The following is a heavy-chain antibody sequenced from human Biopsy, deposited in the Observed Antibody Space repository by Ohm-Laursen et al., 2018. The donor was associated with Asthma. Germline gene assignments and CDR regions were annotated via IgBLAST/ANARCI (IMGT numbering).Heavy chain of an antibody. V-gene: IGHV1-69*06. CDR2: ISPVFGST. J-gene: IGHJ6*02. CDR3: ASPSSSREILYYYYNMDV. Sequence: ASVKVSCNASGDSFSNYAISWVRQAPGQGLEWMGGISPVFGSTNIAQKFQGRVTTSADIFTKTAYLEVSSLRSDDTAVYYCASPSSSREILYYYYNMDVWGQGTTVTV. D-gene: IGHD6-13*01. CDR1: GDSFSNYA.